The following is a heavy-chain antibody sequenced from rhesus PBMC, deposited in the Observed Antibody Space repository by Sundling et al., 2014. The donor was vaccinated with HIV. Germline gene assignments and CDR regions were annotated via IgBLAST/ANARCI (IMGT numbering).Heavy chain of an antibody. V-gene: IGHV4-127*01. CDR1: GGSISGGYG. J-gene: IGHJ6*01. CDR2: IFDNIGSS. D-gene: IGHD4-35*01. Sequence: QLQLQESGPGLVKPSETLSLTCAVSGGSISGGYGWSWIRQPPGKGLEWIGHIFDNIGSSYYNPSLKSRVTISTDTSKNQFSLKVNSVTAADTAVYYCARRHGNGLDSWGQGVVVTVSS. CDR3: ARRHGNGLDS.